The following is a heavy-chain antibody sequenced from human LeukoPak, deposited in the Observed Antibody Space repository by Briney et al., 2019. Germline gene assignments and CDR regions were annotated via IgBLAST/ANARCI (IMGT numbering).Heavy chain of an antibody. CDR2: ISYDGSNK. V-gene: IGHV3-30*01. D-gene: IGHD1-20*01. Sequence: PGGSLRLSCAASGFTFSSYWMSWVRQAPGKALEWVAVISYDGSNKYYADSVKGRFTISRDNSKNTLYLQMNSLRAEDTAVYYCAREGYNWNDDSPVYWGQGTLVTVSS. CDR3: AREGYNWNDDSPVY. CDR1: GFTFSSYW. J-gene: IGHJ4*02.